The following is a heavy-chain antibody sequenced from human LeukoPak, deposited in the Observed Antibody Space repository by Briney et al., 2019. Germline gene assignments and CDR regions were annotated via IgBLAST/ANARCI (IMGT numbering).Heavy chain of an antibody. J-gene: IGHJ3*02. D-gene: IGHD3-16*02. Sequence: SETLSLTCTVSGGSISSYYWSWIRQPPGKGLEWIGYTYYSGSTNYNPSLKSRVTISVDTSKNQFSLKLSSVTAADTAVYYCARVSLVGGVIVTPAFDIWGQGTMVTVSS. CDR2: TYYSGST. V-gene: IGHV4-59*01. CDR3: ARVSLVGGVIVTPAFDI. CDR1: GGSISSYY.